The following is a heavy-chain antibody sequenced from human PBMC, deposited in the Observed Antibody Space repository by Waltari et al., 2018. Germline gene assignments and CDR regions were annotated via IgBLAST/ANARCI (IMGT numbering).Heavy chain of an antibody. D-gene: IGHD3-16*01. CDR2: INRDGTMT. CDR1: GFTLRGYW. V-gene: IGHV3-74*01. Sequence: EVRLVESGGTLVQPGGSLRLSCAASGFTLRGYWMHWVRQAPGKGVVWVSRINRDGTMTTDADSVKGRFTISRDNAKNTLFLQMNSLRAEDTGVYYCARGMGDYWGQGTLVSVSS. CDR3: ARGMGDY. J-gene: IGHJ4*02.